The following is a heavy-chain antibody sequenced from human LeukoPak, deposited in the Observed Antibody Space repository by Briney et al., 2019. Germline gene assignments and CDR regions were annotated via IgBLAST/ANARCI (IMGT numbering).Heavy chain of an antibody. CDR1: GGTFSSYA. CDR3: AQGAIAVAGYHAFDI. Sequence: SVKVSCKASGGTFSSYAIRWVRQAPGPGLEWMGRIIPIFGTANYAQKFQGRVTITTDESTSTAYMELSSLRSEDTAVYYCAQGAIAVAGYHAFDIWGQGTMVTVSS. V-gene: IGHV1-69*05. D-gene: IGHD6-19*01. CDR2: IIPIFGTA. J-gene: IGHJ3*02.